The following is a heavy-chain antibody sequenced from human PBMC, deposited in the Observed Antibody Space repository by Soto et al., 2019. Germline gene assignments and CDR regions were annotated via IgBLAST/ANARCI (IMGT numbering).Heavy chain of an antibody. CDR2: IDPSDSYT. CDR3: ASGEYSSSPDAFDI. J-gene: IGHJ3*02. Sequence: EFRRISGKGAEESCVSYGSSWMRQIPGKGLEWMGRIDPSDSYTNYSPSFQGHVTISADKSISTAYLQWSSLKASDTAMYYCASGEYSSSPDAFDIWGQGTMVTVSS. D-gene: IGHD6-6*01. CDR1: EESCVSYG. V-gene: IGHV5-10-1*01.